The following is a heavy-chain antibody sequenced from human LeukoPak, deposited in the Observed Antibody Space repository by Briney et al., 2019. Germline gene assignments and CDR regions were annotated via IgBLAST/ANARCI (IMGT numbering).Heavy chain of an antibody. CDR3: ATAVEWELFSFDY. D-gene: IGHD1-26*01. CDR1: GYTLTELS. CDR2: FDPEDGET. V-gene: IGHV1-24*01. J-gene: IGHJ4*02. Sequence: ASVKVSCKVSGYTLTELSMHWVRQAPGKALEWMGAFDPEDGETIYAQKFQGRVTMTEDTSTDTAYMELSSLRSEDTAVYYCATAVEWELFSFDYWGQGTLVTVSS.